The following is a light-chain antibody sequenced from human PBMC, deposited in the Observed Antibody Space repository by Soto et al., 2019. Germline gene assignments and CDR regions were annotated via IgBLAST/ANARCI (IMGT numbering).Light chain of an antibody. CDR3: SSYSRSSFYV. J-gene: IGLJ1*01. V-gene: IGLV2-14*01. CDR2: EVS. CDR1: SSDVGGYIC. Sequence: QSVLTQPASVSGSPGQSITISCTGTSSDVGGYICVSWYQQHPGKAPKLMIYEVSNRPSGVSNRFSGSKSGNTASLTISGLQAEDEADYYCSSYSRSSFYVFGTGTKVTVL.